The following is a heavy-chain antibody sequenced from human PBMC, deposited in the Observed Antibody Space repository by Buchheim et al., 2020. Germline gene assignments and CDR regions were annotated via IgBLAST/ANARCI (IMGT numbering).Heavy chain of an antibody. CDR2: INHSGST. D-gene: IGHD1-7*01. V-gene: IGHV4-34*01. J-gene: IGHJ6*02. Sequence: QVQLQQWGAGLLKPSETLSLTCAVYGGSFSGYYWSWIRQPPGKGLEWIGEINHSGSTNYNPSLKSRVTISVDTSKNQFSLQLSSVTAADTAVYYCALLTGTSSYYYGMDVWGQGTT. CDR3: ALLTGTSSYYYGMDV. CDR1: GGSFSGYY.